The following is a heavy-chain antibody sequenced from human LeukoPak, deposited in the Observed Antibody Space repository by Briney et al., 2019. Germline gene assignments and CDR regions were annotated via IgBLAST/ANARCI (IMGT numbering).Heavy chain of an antibody. CDR1: GFTFSRYG. CDR3: TTVWS. CDR2: IKSITDGGTT. V-gene: IGHV3-15*01. D-gene: IGHD2-21*01. Sequence: GGSLRLSCAASGFTFSRYGMHWVRQAPGKGLEWVGRIKSITDGGTTDYAAAVKGRFTISRDDSKNTLYLQMNSLKNEDTGVYYCTTVWSWGQGTLVTVSS. J-gene: IGHJ5*02.